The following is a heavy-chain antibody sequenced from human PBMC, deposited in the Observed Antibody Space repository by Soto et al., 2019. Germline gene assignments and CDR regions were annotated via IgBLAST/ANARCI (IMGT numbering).Heavy chain of an antibody. D-gene: IGHD3-10*01. V-gene: IGHV1-69*17. J-gene: IGHJ3*02. CDR3: AGSGRDVLGYDGKLPEGLDI. CDR2: IIPLFNVA. Sequence: QVQLVQSGPEVKKPGSSVKVSCEASGGTFSNFAVNWVRQAPGQGLEWVGGIIPLFNVAKYAQKFEGRVTIVVDYSRSLAYMDFGSLGSGHTGLYYCAGSGRDVLGYDGKLPEGLDIWCQGTIASGSS. CDR1: GGTFSNFA.